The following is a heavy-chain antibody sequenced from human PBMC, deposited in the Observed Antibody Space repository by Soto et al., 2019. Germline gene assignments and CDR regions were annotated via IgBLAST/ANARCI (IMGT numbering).Heavy chain of an antibody. J-gene: IGHJ4*02. Sequence: PSQTLSLTCTVSVGSSSSGDYSWGWIRQPPGKGLELIGYVFRSGSTYYSPSLKSRVTISVDGSKNQFSLKLTSVTAADTGVYYCARGSYGAGSDYWGQGTLVTVSS. V-gene: IGHV4-30-2*01. D-gene: IGHD3-10*01. CDR3: ARGSYGAGSDY. CDR2: VFRSGST. CDR1: VGSSSSGDYS.